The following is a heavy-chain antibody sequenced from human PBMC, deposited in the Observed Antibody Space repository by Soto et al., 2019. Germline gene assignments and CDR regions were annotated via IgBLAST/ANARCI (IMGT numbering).Heavy chain of an antibody. CDR1: GFSFSTYN. Sequence: LRLSCAASGFSFSTYNMNWVRQAPWKGLEWVSSINGRGNYIYYTDSVKGRFTISRDNAKKSLYLQMDSLRVEDTAVYYCAREDGIVGATSAFDYWGQGTLVTVSS. V-gene: IGHV3-21*01. D-gene: IGHD1-26*01. J-gene: IGHJ4*02. CDR3: AREDGIVGATSAFDY. CDR2: INGRGNYI.